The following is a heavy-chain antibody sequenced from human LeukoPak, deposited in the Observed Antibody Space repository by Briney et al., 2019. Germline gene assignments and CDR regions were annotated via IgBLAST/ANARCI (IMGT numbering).Heavy chain of an antibody. CDR3: ARGFTSGSSNLDY. V-gene: IGHV3-48*03. J-gene: IGHJ4*02. Sequence: GGSLRLSCAASRFTFSSYEMNWVRQAPGKGLEWVSYISSSGSTIYYADSVKGRFTISRDNAKNSLYLQMNSLRAEDTAVYYCARGFTSGSSNLDYWGQGTLVTVSS. CDR2: ISSSGSTI. CDR1: RFTFSSYE. D-gene: IGHD1-26*01.